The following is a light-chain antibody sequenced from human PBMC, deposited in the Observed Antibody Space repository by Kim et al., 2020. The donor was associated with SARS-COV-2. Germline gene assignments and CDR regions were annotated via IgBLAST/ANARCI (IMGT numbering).Light chain of an antibody. CDR1: QSVVSN. J-gene: IGKJ2*01. CDR3: QQYVGLPYT. Sequence: SLSPGERTSVSCRASQSVVSNLAWYQQKPGQAPRLLIYGASSRATGIPDRFSGSGSGTDFTLTISRLEPEDFVVYYCQQYVGLPYTFGQGTKLEI. CDR2: GAS. V-gene: IGKV3-20*01.